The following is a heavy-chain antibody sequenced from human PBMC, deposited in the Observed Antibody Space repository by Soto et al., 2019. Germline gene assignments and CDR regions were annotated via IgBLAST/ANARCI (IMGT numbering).Heavy chain of an antibody. Sequence: EVQLVESGGGLVQPGGSLRLSCAASGFTFSSYWMHWVRQAPGKGLVWVSRINSDGSSTSYADSVKGRFTISRDNAKNTLYLQMNSLRAEDTAVYYCARDLRDSGYGQGYYYMDVWGKGTTVTVSS. V-gene: IGHV3-74*01. CDR3: ARDLRDSGYGQGYYYMDV. J-gene: IGHJ6*03. D-gene: IGHD5-12*01. CDR2: INSDGSST. CDR1: GFTFSSYW.